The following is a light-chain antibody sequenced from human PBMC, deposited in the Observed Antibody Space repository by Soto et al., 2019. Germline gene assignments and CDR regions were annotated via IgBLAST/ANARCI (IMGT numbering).Light chain of an antibody. CDR2: EVN. V-gene: IGLV2-8*01. Sequence: QSVLTQPPSASGSPGQSVTISCTGTSSDVGGYNFVSWYQQHPGKAPKLMIYEVNKRPSGVPDRFSGSKSGSTASLTVSGLQAEDEADYYCSSYAGSTNFVVFGGGTKLTVL. CDR1: SSDVGGYNF. CDR3: SSYAGSTNFVV. J-gene: IGLJ2*01.